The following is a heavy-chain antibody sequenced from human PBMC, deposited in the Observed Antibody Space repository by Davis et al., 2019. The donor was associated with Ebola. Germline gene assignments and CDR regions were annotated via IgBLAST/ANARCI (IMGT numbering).Heavy chain of an antibody. Sequence: SAQDTCKASAGNFSSYAIRWVREDRGHGLEWMGGIIPIFGTANYAQKFQGRVTITADESTRTAYMELSSLRYDDTAVYYCASPGWICSSTSCNRRMDDWGQGTTLTVSS. V-gene: IGHV1-69*13. CDR2: IIPIFGTA. CDR1: AGNFSSYA. CDR3: ASPGWICSSTSCNRRMDD. D-gene: IGHD2-2*01. J-gene: IGHJ6*02.